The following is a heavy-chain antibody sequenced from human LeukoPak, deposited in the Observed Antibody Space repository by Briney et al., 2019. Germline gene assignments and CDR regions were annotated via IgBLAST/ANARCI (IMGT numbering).Heavy chain of an antibody. J-gene: IGHJ6*02. CDR2: INHNGNVN. V-gene: IGHV3-7*03. Sequence: GGSLRLSGAASGFTFSSKWMNWAGQAPGKGLEWVASINHNGNVNYYVGSVKGRFTISRDNAKNSLYLQMSNLRAEDTAVYFCARGGGLAVWGQGATVTVSS. CDR3: ARGGGLAV. CDR1: GFTFSSKW. D-gene: IGHD3-16*01.